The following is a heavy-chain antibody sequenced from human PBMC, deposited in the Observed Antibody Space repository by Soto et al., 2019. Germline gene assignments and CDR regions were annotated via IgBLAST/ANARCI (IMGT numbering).Heavy chain of an antibody. CDR3: ARDSSGYLFGY. D-gene: IGHD3-22*01. V-gene: IGHV3-11*06. CDR1: GFTFSDYY. J-gene: IGHJ4*02. CDR2: ISSSSSYT. Sequence: GGSLTLSCAASGFTFSDYYMSWIRQAPGKGREWVSYISSSSSYTNYADSGKGRFTISRDHAKNSLYLQMNSLRAEDTAVFCCARDSSGYLFGYWGQGTLVTVSS.